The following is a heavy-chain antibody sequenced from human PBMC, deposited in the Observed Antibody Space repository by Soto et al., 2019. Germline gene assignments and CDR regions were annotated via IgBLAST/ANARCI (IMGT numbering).Heavy chain of an antibody. CDR1: GYTLTELS. Sequence: QVQLVQSGAEVKKPGASVKVSCKVSGYTLTELSMHWVRQAPGKGLEWMGGFDPEDGETIYAQKFQGRVTMTEDTSTDTAYMELSSLRSEDTAVYYCATDRTLDYYDSSRTYYFDYWGQGTLVTVSS. J-gene: IGHJ4*02. CDR3: ATDRTLDYYDSSRTYYFDY. V-gene: IGHV1-24*01. D-gene: IGHD3-22*01. CDR2: FDPEDGET.